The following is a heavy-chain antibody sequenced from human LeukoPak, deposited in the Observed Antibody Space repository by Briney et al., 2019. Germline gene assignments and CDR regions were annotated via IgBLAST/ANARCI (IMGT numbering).Heavy chain of an antibody. CDR3: AREGAYDFWSGSRLDAFDI. D-gene: IGHD3-3*01. CDR2: IIPIFGTA. V-gene: IGHV1-69*05. CDR1: GGTFSSYA. J-gene: IGHJ3*02. Sequence: SVKVSCKASGGTFSSYAISWVRQAPGQGLEWMGRIIPIFGTANYVQRFQGRVTITTDESTSTAYMELSSLRSEDTAVYYCAREGAYDFWSGSRLDAFDIWGQGTMVTVSS.